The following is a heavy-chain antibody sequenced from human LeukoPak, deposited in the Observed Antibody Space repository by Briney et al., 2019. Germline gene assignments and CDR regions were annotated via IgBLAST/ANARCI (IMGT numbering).Heavy chain of an antibody. CDR2: ISYDGSNK. D-gene: IGHD6-25*01. V-gene: IGHV3-30-3*01. CDR1: GFTFSSYA. J-gene: IGHJ4*02. CDR3: ARDSPMEQRSRTHFDY. Sequence: GGSLRLSCAASGFTFSSYAMHWVRQAPGKGLEWVAVISYDGSNKYYADSVKGRFTISRDNSKNTLYLQMNSLRAEDTAVYYCARDSPMEQRSRTHFDYWGQGTLVTVSS.